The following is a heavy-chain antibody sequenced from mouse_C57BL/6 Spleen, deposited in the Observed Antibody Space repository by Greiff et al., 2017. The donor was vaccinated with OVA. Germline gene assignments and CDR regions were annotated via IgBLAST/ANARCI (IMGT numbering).Heavy chain of an antibody. J-gene: IGHJ4*01. Sequence: VQLQQSGPELVKPGASVKLSCKASGYTFTSYDINWVKQRPGQGLEWIGWIYPRDGSPKYNEKFKGKATLTVDTSSSTAYMELHSLTSEDSAVYFCARNYATGYAMDYWGQGTSVTVSS. CDR2: IYPRDGSP. CDR3: ARNYATGYAMDY. CDR1: GYTFTSYD. D-gene: IGHD2-4*01. V-gene: IGHV1-85*01.